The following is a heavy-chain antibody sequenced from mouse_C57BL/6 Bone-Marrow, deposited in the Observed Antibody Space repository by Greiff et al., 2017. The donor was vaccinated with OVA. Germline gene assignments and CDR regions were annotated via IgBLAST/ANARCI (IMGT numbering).Heavy chain of an antibody. Sequence: VQLQESGAELARPGASVKMSCKASGYTFTSYTMHWVKQRPGQGLEWIGYINPSSGYTKYNQKFKDKATLTADKSSSTAYMQLSSLTSEDSAVYYCARFHYYGSSYVWFAYWGQGTLVTVSA. D-gene: IGHD1-1*01. CDR1: GYTFTSYT. CDR2: INPSSGYT. V-gene: IGHV1-4*01. CDR3: ARFHYYGSSYVWFAY. J-gene: IGHJ3*01.